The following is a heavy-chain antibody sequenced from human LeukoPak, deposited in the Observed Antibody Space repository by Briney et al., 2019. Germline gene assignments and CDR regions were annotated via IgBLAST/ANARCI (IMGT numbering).Heavy chain of an antibody. CDR1: GFTFSSYA. CDR3: AKASAMIVVVSKHFDY. V-gene: IGHV3-23*01. J-gene: IGHJ4*02. CDR2: ISGSGGGT. Sequence: GGSLRLSCAASGFTFSSYAMSWVRQAPGKGLEWVSAISGSGGGTYYADSVKGRFTISRGNSKNTLYLRMNSLRAEDTAVYYCAKASAMIVVVSKHFDYWGQGTLVTVSS. D-gene: IGHD3-22*01.